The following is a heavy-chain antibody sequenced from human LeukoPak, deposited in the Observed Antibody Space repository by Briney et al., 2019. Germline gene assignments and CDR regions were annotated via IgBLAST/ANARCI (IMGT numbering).Heavy chain of an antibody. CDR2: IKSDGST. CDR3: ARAVTYFYGSVTYDWFDP. Sequence: GGSLRLSCAASGFTFSSYWMHWVRQIPGKGLVWVSRIKSDGSTIYADSVKGRFTISRDNAKNTVYLQMNSLRAEDTAIYYCARAVTYFYGSVTYDWFDPWGQGTPVTVSS. J-gene: IGHJ5*02. V-gene: IGHV3-74*01. D-gene: IGHD3-10*01. CDR1: GFTFSSYW.